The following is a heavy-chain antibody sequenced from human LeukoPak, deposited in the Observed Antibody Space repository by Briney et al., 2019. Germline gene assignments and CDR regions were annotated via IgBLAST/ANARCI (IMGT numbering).Heavy chain of an antibody. V-gene: IGHV1-69*06. CDR3: ARFTYDTGFDI. CDR1: GGTFSSYA. D-gene: IGHD3-22*01. J-gene: IGHJ3*02. CDR2: IIPIFGTA. Sequence: SVKVSCKASGGTFSSYAISWVRQAPGQGLEWMGGIIPIFGTANYAQKFQGRVTITADKSTSTAYMELSSLRSGDTAVYYCARFTYDTGFDIWGQGTMVTVSS.